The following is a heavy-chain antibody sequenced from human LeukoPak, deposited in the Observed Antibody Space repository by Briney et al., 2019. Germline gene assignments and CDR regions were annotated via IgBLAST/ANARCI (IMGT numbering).Heavy chain of an antibody. CDR1: GFTVSSNY. CDR2: IYSGGST. CDR3: ASGYSGYGSLDY. Sequence: GGSLILSCAASGFTVSSNYMSWVRQAPGKGLEWVSVIYSGGSTYYADSVKGRFTISRDNSKNTLYLQMNSLRAEDTAVYYCASGYSGYGSLDYWGQGTLVTVSS. V-gene: IGHV3-53*01. J-gene: IGHJ4*02. D-gene: IGHD5-12*01.